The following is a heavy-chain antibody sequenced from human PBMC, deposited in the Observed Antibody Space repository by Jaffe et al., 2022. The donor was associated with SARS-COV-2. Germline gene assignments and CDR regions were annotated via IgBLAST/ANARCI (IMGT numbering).Heavy chain of an antibody. D-gene: IGHD4-17*01. CDR2: ISSSSSYI. Sequence: EVQLVESGGGLVKPGGSLRLSCAASGFTFSSYSMNWVRQAPGKGLEWVSSISSSSSYIYYADSVKGRFTISRDNAKNSLYLQMNSLRAEDTAVYYCARVPGATVTHNWFDPWGQGTLVTVSS. V-gene: IGHV3-21*01. J-gene: IGHJ5*02. CDR1: GFTFSSYS. CDR3: ARVPGATVTHNWFDP.